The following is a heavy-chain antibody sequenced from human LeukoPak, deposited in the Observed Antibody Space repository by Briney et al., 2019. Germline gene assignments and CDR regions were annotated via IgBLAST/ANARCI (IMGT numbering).Heavy chain of an antibody. Sequence: GGSLRLSCAASGFPVGINYMNWVRQAPGKGLEWLSIIYSDGTTYYADSVKGRFTISRDNSKNTLYLQMNSLISEDTAVYYCARGDRRDGYRFDSSGQGTLVTVSS. V-gene: IGHV3-53*01. J-gene: IGHJ4*02. CDR1: GFPVGINY. CDR3: ARGDRRDGYRFDS. D-gene: IGHD5-24*01. CDR2: IYSDGTT.